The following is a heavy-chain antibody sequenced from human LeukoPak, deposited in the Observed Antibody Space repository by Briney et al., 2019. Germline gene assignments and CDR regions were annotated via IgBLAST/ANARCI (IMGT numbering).Heavy chain of an antibody. CDR3: ARGKDAYKVGNF. J-gene: IGHJ4*02. CDR2: FYTSANT. CDR1: GDSVSGYY. Sequence: SETLSLTCTVSGDSVSGYYGSWIRQHPGKGLEWIGYFYTSANTNYNPSLKSRVTMSVDTSKNQFSLKLTSVIAADTAVYYCARGKDAYKVGNFWGQGVLVTVSS. D-gene: IGHD5-24*01. V-gene: IGHV4-4*09.